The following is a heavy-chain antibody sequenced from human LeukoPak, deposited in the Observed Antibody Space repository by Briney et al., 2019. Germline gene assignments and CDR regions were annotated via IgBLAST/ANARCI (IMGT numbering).Heavy chain of an antibody. J-gene: IGHJ6*02. Sequence: PETLSLTCTVSGGSLSSYYWSCIRQPAGKGLEWIGRIYTSGSTNYNPSLKSRVTMSVDTSKNRFSLKLSSVTAADTAVNYCARDRVHYGMDVWGQGTTVTVSS. D-gene: IGHD3-10*01. CDR2: IYTSGST. V-gene: IGHV4-4*07. CDR3: ARDRVHYGMDV. CDR1: GGSLSSYY.